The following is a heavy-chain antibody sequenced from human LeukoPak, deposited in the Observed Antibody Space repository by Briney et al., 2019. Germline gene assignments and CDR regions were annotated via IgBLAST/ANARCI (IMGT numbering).Heavy chain of an antibody. Sequence: SETLSLTCTVSGGSISNGGYYWSWIRQHPGKGLEWIGYIYYSGSTYYNPSLKSRVIISIDTSKNQFSLNLSSVTAADTAVYYCARARPFSSRDLDYWGQGTPVTVSS. CDR1: GGSISNGGYY. CDR3: ARARPFSSRDLDY. V-gene: IGHV4-31*03. J-gene: IGHJ4*02. CDR2: IYYSGST.